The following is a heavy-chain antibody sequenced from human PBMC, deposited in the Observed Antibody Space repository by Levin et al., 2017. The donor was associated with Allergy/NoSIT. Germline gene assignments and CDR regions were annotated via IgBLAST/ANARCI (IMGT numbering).Heavy chain of an antibody. V-gene: IGHV1-2*02. Sequence: GESLKISCRASGYTFSDYYMHWVRQAPGQGLEWMGWINPKTGVTNYAQKFQGRVTVTRDTSITTVYMELSRLRSDDTAVYYCARGGSSSGSPDYWGQGTQVTVSS. CDR1: GYTFSDYY. D-gene: IGHD3-22*01. J-gene: IGHJ4*02. CDR2: INPKTGVT. CDR3: ARGGSSSGSPDY.